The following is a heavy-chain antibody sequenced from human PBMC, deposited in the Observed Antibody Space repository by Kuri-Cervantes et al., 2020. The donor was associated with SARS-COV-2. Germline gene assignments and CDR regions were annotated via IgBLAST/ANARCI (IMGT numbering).Heavy chain of an antibody. CDR3: ARPETAYYVGY. J-gene: IGHJ4*02. CDR1: GYSFTSYW. CDR2: IYPGDSDT. D-gene: IGHD3-10*02. Sequence: KVTCKGSGYSFTSYWIGWARQMPGKGLEWMGIIYPGDSDTRYSPSFQGQVTISADKSISTAYLQWSSLKASDTAMYYCARPETAYYVGYWGQGTLVTVSS. V-gene: IGHV5-51*01.